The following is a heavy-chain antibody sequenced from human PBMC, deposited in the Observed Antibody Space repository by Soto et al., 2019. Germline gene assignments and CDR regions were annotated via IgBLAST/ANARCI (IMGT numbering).Heavy chain of an antibody. CDR1: GFVFSNFG. Sequence: HGGSMTLSCAASGFVFSNFGIHWVRQGPGKGLEWVAVISHDGRSKFYGDSVKGRFTISRDNSKNTLYLQMNSLRAEDTAVYYCAKDVTPSNAFDIWGQGTMVTVSS. D-gene: IGHD4-4*01. J-gene: IGHJ3*02. CDR3: AKDVTPSNAFDI. V-gene: IGHV3-30*18. CDR2: ISHDGRSK.